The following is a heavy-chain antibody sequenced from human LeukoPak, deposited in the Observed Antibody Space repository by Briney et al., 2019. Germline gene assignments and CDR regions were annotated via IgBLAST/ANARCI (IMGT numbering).Heavy chain of an antibody. J-gene: IGHJ4*02. Sequence: KASETLSLTCAVYGGSFSGYFWSWIRQPPGKGLEWIGELNHSGNTNYNPSLKSRVSISVDTSKNQLSLRLTSVTAADTAVYYCARDLDGSGYPFRYWGQGSLVSVSS. CDR2: LNHSGNT. CDR1: GGSFSGYF. CDR3: ARDLDGSGYPFRY. D-gene: IGHD3-10*01. V-gene: IGHV4-34*01.